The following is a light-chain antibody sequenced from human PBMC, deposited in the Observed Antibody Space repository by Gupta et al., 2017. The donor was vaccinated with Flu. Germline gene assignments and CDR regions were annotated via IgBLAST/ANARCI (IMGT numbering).Light chain of an antibody. CDR3: QQSYVAPWT. CDR1: PSFDNQ. Sequence: VTITCRAGPSFDNQMNVYTQTTRKAPKLLFYSESTLHNVDPFRIRGRVSGTDFTLTISSLETDDVATYSGQQSYVAPWTFGQGTRVEIK. J-gene: IGKJ1*01. CDR2: SES. V-gene: IGKV1-39*01.